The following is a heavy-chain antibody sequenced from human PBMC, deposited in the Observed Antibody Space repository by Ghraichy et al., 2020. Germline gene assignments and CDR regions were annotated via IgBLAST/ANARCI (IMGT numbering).Heavy chain of an antibody. CDR2: IRYDGSNK. Sequence: GGSLRLSCAASGFTFSSYGMHWVRQAPGKGLEWVAFIRYDGSNKYYADSVKGRFTISRDNSKNTLYLQMNSLRAEDTAVYYCAKPQGRGYDFWSGYYSLDYRGQGTLVTVSS. V-gene: IGHV3-30*02. J-gene: IGHJ4*02. D-gene: IGHD3-3*01. CDR3: AKPQGRGYDFWSGYYSLDY. CDR1: GFTFSSYG.